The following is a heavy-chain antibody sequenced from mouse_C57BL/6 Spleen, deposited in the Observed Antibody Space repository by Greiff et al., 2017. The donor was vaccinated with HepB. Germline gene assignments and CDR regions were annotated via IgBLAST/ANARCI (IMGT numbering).Heavy chain of an antibody. CDR1: GYTFTSYW. J-gene: IGHJ2*01. CDR2: IYPGSGST. D-gene: IGHD1-1*01. CDR3: ARSYYGSTPLFDY. Sequence: QVQLQQPGAELEKPGASVKMSCKASGYTFTSYWITWVKQRPGQGLEWIGDIYPGSGSTNYNEKFKGKATLTVDTSSSTAYMQLSSLTSEDSAVYYCARSYYGSTPLFDYWGQGTTLTVAS. V-gene: IGHV1-55*01.